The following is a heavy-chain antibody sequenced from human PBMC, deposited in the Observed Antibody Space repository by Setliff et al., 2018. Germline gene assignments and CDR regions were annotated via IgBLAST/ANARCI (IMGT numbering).Heavy chain of an antibody. D-gene: IGHD2-2*01. J-gene: IGHJ1*01. CDR2: ISHSGNT. CDR1: GESFSGYF. V-gene: IGHV4-34*01. CDR3: ARTHSSTWYGFPLQH. Sequence: SETLSLTCAVYGESFSGYFWSWIRQTPEKGLEWIGEISHSGNTNYNPSLKSRVTISVDTSKNQFSLKLSFLTVADTAVYYCARTHSSTWYGFPLQHWGQGALVTVSS.